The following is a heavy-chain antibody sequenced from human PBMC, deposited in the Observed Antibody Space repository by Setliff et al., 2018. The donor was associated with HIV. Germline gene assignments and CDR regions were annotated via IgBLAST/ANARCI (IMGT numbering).Heavy chain of an antibody. CDR3: ARDNEQMAVPGAVFDY. Sequence: PSETLSLTCTVSGGSISSYYWSWIRQPAGKGLEWIGRIYTSGSTNYNPSLKSRVTMSVDTSKNQFSLKLDSVTAADTAVYYCARDNEQMAVPGAVFDYWGQGTLVTVSS. CDR2: IYTSGST. V-gene: IGHV4-4*07. CDR1: GGSISSYY. J-gene: IGHJ4*02. D-gene: IGHD6-19*01.